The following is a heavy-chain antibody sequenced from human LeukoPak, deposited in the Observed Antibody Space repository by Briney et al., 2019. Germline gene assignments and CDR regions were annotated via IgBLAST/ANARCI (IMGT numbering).Heavy chain of an antibody. J-gene: IGHJ3*02. D-gene: IGHD5-18*01. CDR1: GFTFSSYS. CDR3: ARVSGSPWILLWYAFDI. V-gene: IGHV3-21*01. CDR2: ISSSSSYI. Sequence: GGSLRLSCAASGFTFSSYSMIWVRRAPGKGLEWVSSISSSSSYIYYADSVKGRFTISRDNAKNSLYLQMNSLRAEDTAVYYCARVSGSPWILLWYAFDIWGQGTMVTVSS.